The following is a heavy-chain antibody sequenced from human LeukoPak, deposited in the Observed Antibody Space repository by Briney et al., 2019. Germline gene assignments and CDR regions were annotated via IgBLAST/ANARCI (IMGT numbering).Heavy chain of an antibody. Sequence: GGSLRLSCTVSGFTFRDFSMHWVRQAPGKGLQWVGLVSGDGGVTHYPDSVKGRFTIFRDNNQNSLYLQMNSLTVEDSAFYYCAKGNNTISFNFDYWGQGTLVTASS. D-gene: IGHD2-2*01. CDR1: GFTFRDFS. CDR2: VSGDGGVT. J-gene: IGHJ4*02. CDR3: AKGNNTISFNFDY. V-gene: IGHV3-43*02.